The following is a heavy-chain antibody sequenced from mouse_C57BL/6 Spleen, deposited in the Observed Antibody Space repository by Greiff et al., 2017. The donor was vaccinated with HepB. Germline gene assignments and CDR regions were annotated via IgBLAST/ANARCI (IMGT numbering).Heavy chain of an antibody. CDR2: IYPGDGDT. D-gene: IGHD3-2*02. CDR1: GYAFSSSW. CDR3: ALDSSGYWFAY. V-gene: IGHV1-82*01. J-gene: IGHJ3*01. Sequence: LQESGPELVKPGASVKISCKASGYAFSSSWMNWVKQRPGKGLEWIGRIYPGDGDTNYNGKFKGKATLTADKSSSTAYMQLSSLTSEDSAVYFCALDSSGYWFAYWGQGTLVTVSA.